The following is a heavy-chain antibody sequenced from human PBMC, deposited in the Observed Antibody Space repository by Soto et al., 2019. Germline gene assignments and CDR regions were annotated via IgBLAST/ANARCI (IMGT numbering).Heavy chain of an antibody. CDR2: VGGSDDDK. V-gene: IGHV3-23*01. D-gene: IGHD4-17*01. J-gene: IGHJ3*02. CDR3: AKDATSLNGAWDPFAR. Sequence: EVQLLESAGGVVQPRGSLRVSCAASGFTFSDYAMSGVRQTRGKGLQWVSGVGGSDDDKHYAESVRGRFIVSRDNPKNTLYLQMNSLRADDTAIYYCAKDATSLNGAWDPFARWGQWTGVTVSS. CDR1: GFTFSDYA.